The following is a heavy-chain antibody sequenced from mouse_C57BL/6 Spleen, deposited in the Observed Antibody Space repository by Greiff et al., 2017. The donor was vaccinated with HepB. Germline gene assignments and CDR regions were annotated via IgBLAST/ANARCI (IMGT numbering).Heavy chain of an antibody. Sequence: VKLQQPGAELVKPGASVKLSCKASGYTFTSYWMQWVKQRPGQGLEWIGEIDPSDSYTNYNQKFKGKATLTVDTSSSTAYMQRSSLTSEDSAVYYCARGATVGDYWGQGTTLTVSS. D-gene: IGHD1-1*01. CDR2: IDPSDSYT. J-gene: IGHJ2*01. V-gene: IGHV1-50*01. CDR3: ARGATVGDY. CDR1: GYTFTSYW.